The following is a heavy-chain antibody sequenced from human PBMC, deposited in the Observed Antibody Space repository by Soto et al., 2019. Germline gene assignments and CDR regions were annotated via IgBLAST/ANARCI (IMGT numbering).Heavy chain of an antibody. D-gene: IGHD1-1*01. CDR1: GGFVSSGNYY. J-gene: IGHJ3*02. Sequence: QEQLRQWGAGLLKPSETLSLTCAVYGGFVSSGNYYWSWIRQPPGKGLEWIGEMSHSGGTHFNPSLKSRVTISVDTSKNQFSLKMSSVTAADTALYYCARVERGTATTVVDAFDIWGPGTMVTVSS. CDR2: MSHSGGT. CDR3: ARVERGTATTVVDAFDI. V-gene: IGHV4-34*01.